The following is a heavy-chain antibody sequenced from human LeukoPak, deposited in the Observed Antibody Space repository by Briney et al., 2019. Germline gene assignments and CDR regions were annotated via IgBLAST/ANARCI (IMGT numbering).Heavy chain of an antibody. CDR1: GFTFNNYW. D-gene: IGHD1-26*01. CDR3: AKVSRAGAIGVLDY. J-gene: IGHJ4*02. Sequence: PGGSLRLSCAAFGFTFNNYWMSWVRQAPGKGLEWVANINQDGSGKHYVDSVKGRFTISRDNAKNSLYLQMNSLSAEDTAVFFCAKVSRAGAIGVLDYWGQGTLVTVSS. V-gene: IGHV3-7*01. CDR2: INQDGSGK.